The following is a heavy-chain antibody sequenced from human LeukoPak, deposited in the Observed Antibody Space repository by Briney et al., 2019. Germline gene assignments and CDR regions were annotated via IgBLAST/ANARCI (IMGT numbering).Heavy chain of an antibody. CDR3: ARHHFNYNSSGYYYFDN. CDR1: GGLISGSNYY. J-gene: IGHJ4*02. CDR2: IYYSGST. D-gene: IGHD3-22*01. Sequence: SETLSLTCTVSGGLISGSNYYWGWIRQPPGKGLEWIESIYYSGSTYYNPSLKSRVSMSVDTSKNQFSLKLTSVTAADTAMYYCARHHFNYNSSGYYYFDNWGQGTLVTVSS. V-gene: IGHV4-39*01.